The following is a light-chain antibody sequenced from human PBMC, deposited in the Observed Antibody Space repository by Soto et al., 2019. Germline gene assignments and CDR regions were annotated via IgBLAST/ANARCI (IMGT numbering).Light chain of an antibody. V-gene: IGKV3-15*01. CDR2: GAS. J-gene: IGKJ5*01. CDR3: EQQNNWPIT. Sequence: ASQSVSSHLAWYQQKPGQPPRLLIYGASTRATGIPARFSVSGSGTECTRSAVCPLPEDFSVYYCEQQNNWPITFPERTR. CDR1: QSVSSH.